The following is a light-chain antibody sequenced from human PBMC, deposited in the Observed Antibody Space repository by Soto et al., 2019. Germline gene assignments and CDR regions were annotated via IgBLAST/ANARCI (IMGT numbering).Light chain of an antibody. CDR3: QQYSNWPPGP. CDR1: QSVLSSSNNLNY. Sequence: DLLMIHTPDSLSVSLGPRAAINYQSTQSVLSSSNNLNYLAWYQQKPGKAPKLLIYKASTLKSGVPSRFSGSGSGTEFTLTISSLQSEDFAVYYCQQYSNWPPGPFGQGTKVAIK. J-gene: IGKJ1*01. CDR2: KAS. V-gene: IGKV4-1*01.